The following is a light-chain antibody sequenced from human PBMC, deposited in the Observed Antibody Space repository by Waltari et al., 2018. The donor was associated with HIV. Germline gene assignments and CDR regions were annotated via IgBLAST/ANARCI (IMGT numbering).Light chain of an antibody. CDR2: DVS. CDR1: SSDVGGYNY. J-gene: IGLJ2*01. Sequence: QSALTQPASVSGSPGQSITISCTGTSSDVGGYNYVSWYQQHPGKAPNLVIYDVSERPSGVSNRFSGSKSGNTASLTSSGLQAEDEADYNCCSYAGSSTLLFGGGTKVTVL. CDR3: CSYAGSSTLL. V-gene: IGLV2-23*01.